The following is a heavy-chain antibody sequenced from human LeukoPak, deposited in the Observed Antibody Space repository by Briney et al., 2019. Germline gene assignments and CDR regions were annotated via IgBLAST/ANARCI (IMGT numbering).Heavy chain of an antibody. J-gene: IGHJ4*02. D-gene: IGHD5-18*01. V-gene: IGHV3-7*01. Sequence: GGSLRLSCAASGFTFSTYWMKWVRQPPGEGLEWLANIKQDGSENYYLDSVKSRFTISRDNAKNSLYLQMNSLRAEDTSVYYCVRDVSGSSYGDYWGQGTLVTVSS. CDR1: GFTFSTYW. CDR3: VRDVSGSSYGDY. CDR2: IKQDGSEN.